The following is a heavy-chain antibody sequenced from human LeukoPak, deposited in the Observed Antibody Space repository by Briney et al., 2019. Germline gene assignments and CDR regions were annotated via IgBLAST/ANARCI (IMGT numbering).Heavy chain of an antibody. V-gene: IGHV1-2*02. D-gene: IGHD3-10*01. Sequence: ASVRVSCKASGYTFTGYYMQWGRQAPGQGLEWMGWINPKSGDTNYAQKFQGSVTMTRDTSISTAYMEMSRLRYDDTAVYYCVRDRASGLGWGQGTLVTVSS. CDR1: GYTFTGYY. CDR2: INPKSGDT. J-gene: IGHJ4*02. CDR3: VRDRASGLG.